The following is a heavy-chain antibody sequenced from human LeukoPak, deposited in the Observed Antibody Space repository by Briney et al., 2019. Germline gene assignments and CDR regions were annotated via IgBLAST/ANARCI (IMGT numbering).Heavy chain of an antibody. CDR2: INHSGST. D-gene: IGHD2-15*01. CDR1: GGSFSGSY. J-gene: IGHJ5*02. CDR3: ASTPTKTVVAATGYNWFDP. Sequence: SETLSLTCAVYGGSFSGSYWSWIRQPPGKGLEWIGEINHSGSTNYNPSLKSRVTISVDTSKNHFSLKLSSVTAADTAVCYCASTPTKTVVAATGYNWFDPWGQGTLVTVSS. V-gene: IGHV4-34*01.